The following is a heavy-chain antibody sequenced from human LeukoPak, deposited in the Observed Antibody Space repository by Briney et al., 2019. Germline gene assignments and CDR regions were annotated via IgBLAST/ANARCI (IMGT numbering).Heavy chain of an antibody. CDR1: GGSISSGRNY. CDR3: ARVDGSCSGGSCPSGNWFDP. J-gene: IGHJ5*02. D-gene: IGHD2-15*01. V-gene: IGHV4-61*02. Sequence: SQTLSLTCTVSGGSISSGRNYWTWIRQPAGKGLEWIGRIYIFSGSTNYNPSLKSRVTISVDTSKNEFSLKLTSVTAADTAVYYCARVDGSCSGGSCPSGNWFDPWGQGTLVTVSS. CDR2: IYIFSGST.